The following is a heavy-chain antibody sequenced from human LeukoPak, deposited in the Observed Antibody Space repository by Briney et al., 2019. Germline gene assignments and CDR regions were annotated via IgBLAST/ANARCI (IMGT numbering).Heavy chain of an antibody. D-gene: IGHD6-13*01. Sequence: GASVKVSCKASGGTFSSYAISWVRQAPGQGLEWMGWISTYGGNTNYAQKLQGRVTVTTDTSTSTVYMELRSLRSDDTAVYYCARPNTDSAGYFFDYWGQGTLVTVSS. CDR3: ARPNTDSAGYFFDY. V-gene: IGHV1-18*01. CDR2: ISTYGGNT. CDR1: GGTFSSYA. J-gene: IGHJ4*02.